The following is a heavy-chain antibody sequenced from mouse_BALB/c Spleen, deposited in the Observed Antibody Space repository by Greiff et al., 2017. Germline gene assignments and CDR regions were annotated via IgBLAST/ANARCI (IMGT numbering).Heavy chain of an antibody. CDR1: GYTFTSYW. V-gene: IGHV1-7*01. CDR2: INPSTGYT. Sequence: QVQLQQSGAELAKPGASVKMSCKASGYTFTSYWMHWVKQRPGQGLEWIGYINPSTGYTEYNQKFKDKATLTADKSSSTAYMQLSSLTSEDSAVYYCASTTRDYYAMDYWGQGTSVTVSS. CDR3: ASTTRDYYAMDY. J-gene: IGHJ4*01. D-gene: IGHD1-1*01.